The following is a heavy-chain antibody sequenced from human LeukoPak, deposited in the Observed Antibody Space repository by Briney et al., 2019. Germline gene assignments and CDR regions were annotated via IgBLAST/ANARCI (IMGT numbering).Heavy chain of an antibody. CDR2: INPSGGST. J-gene: IGHJ6*02. CDR1: GYTFTSYY. CDR3: ARDMSDFWSGYSHGTDV. D-gene: IGHD3-3*01. V-gene: IGHV1-46*01. Sequence: ASVKVSCKASGYTFTSYYMHWVRQAPGQGLEWMGIINPSGGSTSYAQKFQGRVTMTRDTSTSTVYMELSSLRSEDTAVYYCARDMSDFWSGYSHGTDVWGQGTTVTVSS.